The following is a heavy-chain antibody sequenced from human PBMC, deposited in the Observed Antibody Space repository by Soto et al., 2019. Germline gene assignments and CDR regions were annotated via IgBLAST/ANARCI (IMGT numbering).Heavy chain of an antibody. J-gene: IGHJ3*02. D-gene: IGHD2-15*01. CDR1: GFTFSSYS. Sequence: TGGSLRLSCAASGFTFSSYSMNWVRQAPGKGLEWVSSISSSSSYIYYADSVKGRFTISRDNAKNSLYLQMNSLRAEDTAVYYCARDPLLGGAFDIWGQGTMVTVSS. CDR3: ARDPLLGGAFDI. V-gene: IGHV3-21*01. CDR2: ISSSSSYI.